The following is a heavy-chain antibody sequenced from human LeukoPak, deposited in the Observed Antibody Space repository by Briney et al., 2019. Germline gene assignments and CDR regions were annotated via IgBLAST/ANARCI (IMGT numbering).Heavy chain of an antibody. J-gene: IGHJ5*02. Sequence: SQTLSLTCAISGDSVSSNSAAWNWIRQSPSRGLEWLGRTYYRSKWYNDYAVSVKSRITINPDTSKNQFSLQLNSVTPEDTAVYYCARGPNREDIVVVPAADNWFDPWGQGTLVTVSS. CDR1: GDSVSSNSAA. V-gene: IGHV6-1*01. CDR3: ARGPNREDIVVVPAADNWFDP. CDR2: TYYRSKWYN. D-gene: IGHD2-2*01.